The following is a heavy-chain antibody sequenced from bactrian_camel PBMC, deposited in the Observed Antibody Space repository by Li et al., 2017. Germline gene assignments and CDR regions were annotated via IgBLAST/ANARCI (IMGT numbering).Heavy chain of an antibody. CDR3: AAGDHAGNWCELDDFVH. V-gene: IGHV3-3*01. J-gene: IGHJ4*01. D-gene: IGHD7*01. Sequence: HVQLVESGGGSVQAGGSLRLSCVRSGDTHSVKRIGWFRQAPGKEREGVAGIYLDAGVTYYGDSVKGRFTVSQDNSDNTVYLQMNSLKPEDSGVYYCAAGDHAGNWCELDDFVHWGQGTQVTVS. CDR2: IYLDAGVT. CDR1: GDTHSVKR.